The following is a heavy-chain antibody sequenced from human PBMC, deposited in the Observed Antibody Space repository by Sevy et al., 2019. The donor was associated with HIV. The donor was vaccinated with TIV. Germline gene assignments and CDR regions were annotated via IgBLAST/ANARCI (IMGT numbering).Heavy chain of an antibody. Sequence: ASVKVSCKASGYTFTSYGISWVRQAPGQGLEWMGWISAYNGNTNYAQKLQGRVTMTTDTATSTAYTELRSLRSDDTAVYYCARDDSTVTTPFDYWGQGTLVTVSS. CDR1: GYTFTSYG. J-gene: IGHJ4*02. D-gene: IGHD4-17*01. CDR2: ISAYNGNT. V-gene: IGHV1-18*01. CDR3: ARDDSTVTTPFDY.